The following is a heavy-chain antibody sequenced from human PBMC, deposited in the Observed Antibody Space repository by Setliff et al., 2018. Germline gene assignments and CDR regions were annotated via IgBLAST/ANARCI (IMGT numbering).Heavy chain of an antibody. CDR1: GYSLTRYY. CDR2: INPGGGSA. V-gene: IGHV1-46*01. Sequence: ASVKVSCKASGYSLTRYYMHWVRQAPGQGLEWMGIINPGGGSASYAEKFQGRVTMTRDTSTSTSYMEVNILRSDDTAVYYCARGGMAAANRKGVFEYWGQGTLVTVSS. J-gene: IGHJ4*02. CDR3: ARGGMAAANRKGVFEY. D-gene: IGHD6-13*01.